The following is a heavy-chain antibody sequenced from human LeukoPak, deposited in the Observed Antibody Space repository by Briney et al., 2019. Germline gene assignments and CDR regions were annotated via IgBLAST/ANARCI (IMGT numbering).Heavy chain of an antibody. D-gene: IGHD3-10*01. Sequence: SGPTLVNPTQTLTLTLTFSEFSFTTSGVGVGWIRQPPGKALEWLALIYWDDDKPYSPSLKSRLTITKDTSKNQVVLTMTNMDPVDTATYYCVHKGPTVVPGVCGYWGQGTLVTVSS. V-gene: IGHV2-5*02. CDR1: EFSFTTSGVG. J-gene: IGHJ4*02. CDR2: IYWDDDK. CDR3: VHKGPTVVPGVCGY.